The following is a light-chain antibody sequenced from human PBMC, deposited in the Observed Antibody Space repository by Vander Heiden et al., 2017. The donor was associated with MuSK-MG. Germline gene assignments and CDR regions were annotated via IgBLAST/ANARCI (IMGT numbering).Light chain of an antibody. CDR3: ASYSTVAHLV. Sequence: QSALTQPASVSGSPGQSSTISCSGTAVDIGDFNYVSWYQQYPGQAPKLLIYDVTHRPSGISARFSGSKSGDTASLTISGLQSDDEAIYYCASYSTVAHLVFGGGTKLTVL. J-gene: IGLJ2*01. CDR2: DVT. CDR1: AVDIGDFNY. V-gene: IGLV2-14*03.